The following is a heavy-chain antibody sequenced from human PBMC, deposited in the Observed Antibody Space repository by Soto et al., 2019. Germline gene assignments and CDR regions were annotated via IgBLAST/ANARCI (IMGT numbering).Heavy chain of an antibody. J-gene: IGHJ6*03. Sequence: PGGSLSLSCAASGFTFRRYWMYWFRQAPRKGLEWVATIKHDGSEQYYVDSVKGRFIVSRDNAKNSLFLQMNSLRAEDTAVYYCASLRSGATTNYYYYYMDVWXKGTTVTVSS. V-gene: IGHV3-7*01. CDR1: GFTFRRYW. D-gene: IGHD5-12*01. CDR3: ASLRSGATTNYYYYYMDV. CDR2: IKHDGSEQ.